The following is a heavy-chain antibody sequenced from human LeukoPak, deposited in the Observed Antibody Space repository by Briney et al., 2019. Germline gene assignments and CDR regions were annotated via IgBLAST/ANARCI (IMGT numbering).Heavy chain of an antibody. D-gene: IGHD4-23*01. CDR1: GFTFSSYG. CDR3: ARNRGGYGGALDY. CDR2: ISSSGNTI. J-gene: IGHJ4*02. V-gene: IGHV3-48*04. Sequence: GGSLRLSCAASGFTFSSYGMNWVRQAPGKGLEWVSYISSSGNTIYYADSVKGRFTISRDNAKNSLYLQMNSLRAEDTAVYYCARNRGGYGGALDYWGQGTLVTVSS.